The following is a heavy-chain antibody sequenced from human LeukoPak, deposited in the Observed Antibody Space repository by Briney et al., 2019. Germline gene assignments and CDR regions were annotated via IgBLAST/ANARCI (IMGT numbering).Heavy chain of an antibody. J-gene: IGHJ4*02. CDR3: AKKVGLVSAPLYYFDV. CDR1: GVTFSSYA. Sequence: GGSLRLSCAASGVTFSSYAMSWVRQAPGKGVEWGSAISGPGGRGDYADSVKGRFTISRDNSKTTLFLQMNSLRAEDTAIYYCAKKVGLVSAPLYYFDVWGQGTLVTVSS. V-gene: IGHV3-23*01. CDR2: ISGPGGRG. D-gene: IGHD5/OR15-5a*01.